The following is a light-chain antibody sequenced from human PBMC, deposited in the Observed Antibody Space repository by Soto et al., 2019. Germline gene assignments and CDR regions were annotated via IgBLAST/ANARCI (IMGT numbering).Light chain of an antibody. V-gene: IGLV2-23*01. CDR2: EGS. CDR3: CSYAGSSTDVV. CDR1: RIDVGSYKL. Sequence: QSALTQPASVSGSPGQSINISCTGTRIDVGSYKLVSWYQQHPGKAPKLMIYEGSKRPSGVSNRFSGSKSGNTASLTISGLQAEDEADYYCCSYAGSSTDVVFGGGTKLNVL. J-gene: IGLJ2*01.